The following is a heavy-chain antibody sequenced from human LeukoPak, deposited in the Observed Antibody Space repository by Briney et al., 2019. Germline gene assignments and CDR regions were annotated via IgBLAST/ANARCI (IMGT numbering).Heavy chain of an antibody. CDR1: GGSFSGYY. Sequence: SETLSLTCAVYGGSFSGYYWSWLRQPPGKGLEWSGYIDYSGSTNYNPSHESRVTISVDTTKNQFSLKLSSVTAADTAVYYGASYCGGDCYAYYYGMDVWGQGTTVTVSS. V-gene: IGHV4-59*01. CDR2: IDYSGST. J-gene: IGHJ6*02. CDR3: ASYCGGDCYAYYYGMDV. D-gene: IGHD2-21*02.